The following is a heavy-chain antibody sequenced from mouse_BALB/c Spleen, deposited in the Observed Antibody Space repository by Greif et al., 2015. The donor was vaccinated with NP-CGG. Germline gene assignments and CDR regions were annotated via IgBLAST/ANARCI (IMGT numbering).Heavy chain of an antibody. Sequence: VKLLESGAELARPGASVKLSCKASGYTFTSYWMQWVKQRPGQGLEWIGAIYPGDGDTRYTQKFKGKATLTADKSSSTAYMQLSSLASEDSAVYYCARGTTATAMDYWGQGTSVTVSS. J-gene: IGHJ4*01. CDR3: ARGTTATAMDY. D-gene: IGHD1-2*01. V-gene: IGHV1-87*01. CDR2: IYPGDGDT. CDR1: GYTFTSYW.